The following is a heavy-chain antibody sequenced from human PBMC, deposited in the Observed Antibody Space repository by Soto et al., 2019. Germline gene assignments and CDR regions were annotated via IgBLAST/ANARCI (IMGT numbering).Heavy chain of an antibody. CDR2: IRSKAYGGNT. D-gene: IGHD5-12*01. Sequence: PGGSLRLSCAASGFTFSSYGMSWVRQAPGKGLEWVGFIRSKAYGGNTEYAAPAKGRFTISRDDSKSIAYLKMNSLKPEDTAVYYCTRDQKTGLRPLDFDYWGQGTLVTVSS. J-gene: IGHJ4*02. V-gene: IGHV3-49*04. CDR1: GFTFSSYG. CDR3: TRDQKTGLRPLDFDY.